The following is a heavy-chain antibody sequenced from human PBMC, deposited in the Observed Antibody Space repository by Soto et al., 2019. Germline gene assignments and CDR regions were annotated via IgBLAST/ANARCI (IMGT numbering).Heavy chain of an antibody. CDR1: GGSFSGYY. CDR2: INHSGST. V-gene: IGHV4-34*01. Sequence: QVQLQQWGAGLLKPSETLSLTCAVYGGSFSGYYWSWIRQPPGKGLEWIGEINHSGSTNYNPSLKSRVTRSVDTSKNQFSLKLSSVTAADTAVYYCARERYDYIWGSYRSSFDIWGQGTMVTVSS. J-gene: IGHJ3*02. CDR3: ARERYDYIWGSYRSSFDI. D-gene: IGHD3-16*02.